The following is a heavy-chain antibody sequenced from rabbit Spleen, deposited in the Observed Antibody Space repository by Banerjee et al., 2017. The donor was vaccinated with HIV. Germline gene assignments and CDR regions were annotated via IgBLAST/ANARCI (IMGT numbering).Heavy chain of an antibody. Sequence: QEQLVESGGGLVQPAGSLTLTCKASGFSFSDRDVMCWVRQAPGKGLKWIACINTATGKAVYASWAKGRFTISKTSSTTVTLQMTSLTAADTATYFCARAIVPWLGLTRLDLWGPGTLVTVS. CDR1: GFSFSDRDV. J-gene: IGHJ3*01. D-gene: IGHD4-1*01. CDR2: INTATGKA. V-gene: IGHV1S45*01. CDR3: ARAIVPWLGLTRLDL.